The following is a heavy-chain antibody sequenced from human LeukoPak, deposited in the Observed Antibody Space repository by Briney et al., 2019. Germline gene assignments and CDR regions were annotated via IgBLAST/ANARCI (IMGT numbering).Heavy chain of an antibody. J-gene: IGHJ4*02. D-gene: IGHD1-26*01. CDR2: INHSGST. CDR3: ARVTSGIGPDH. V-gene: IGHV4-34*01. CDR1: GGSFSGYY. Sequence: SETLSLTCAVYGGSFSGYYWSWIRQPPGKGLEWIGEINHSGSTNYNPSLKSRVTISVDTSKNQFSLKLSSVTAADTAVYYCARVTSGIGPDHWGQGTLVTVSS.